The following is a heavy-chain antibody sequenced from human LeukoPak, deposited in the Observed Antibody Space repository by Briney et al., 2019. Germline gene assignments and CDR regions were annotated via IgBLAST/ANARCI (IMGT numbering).Heavy chain of an antibody. J-gene: IGHJ4*02. Sequence: GGSLRLSCVASGFIFTDHWMSWVRQAPGKGLDWVANVKEDESAKFYADSVRGRFTISRDNAKNSVYLEMNNLRVEDTAVYYCARAVDVADYWGRGTLVTVSS. CDR3: ARAVDVADY. CDR1: GFIFTDHW. V-gene: IGHV3-7*01. CDR2: VKEDESAK. D-gene: IGHD3-16*01.